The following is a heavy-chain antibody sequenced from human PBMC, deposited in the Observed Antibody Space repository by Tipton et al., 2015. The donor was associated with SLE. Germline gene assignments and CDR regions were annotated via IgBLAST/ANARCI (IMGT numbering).Heavy chain of an antibody. Sequence: AVSGFTFSSYAMHWVRQAPGKGLEWVAVISYDGSNKYYADSVKGRFTISRDNSKNTLYLQMNSLRAEDTAVYYCARENWQDAFDIWGQGTMVTVSS. V-gene: IGHV3-30-3*01. CDR2: ISYDGSNK. D-gene: IGHD1-1*01. CDR3: ARENWQDAFDI. CDR1: GFTFSSYA. J-gene: IGHJ3*02.